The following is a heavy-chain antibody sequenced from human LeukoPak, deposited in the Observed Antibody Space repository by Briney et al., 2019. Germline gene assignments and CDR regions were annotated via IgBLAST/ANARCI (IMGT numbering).Heavy chain of an antibody. CDR3: ARGSILWWSLRSYYFDY. J-gene: IGHJ4*02. V-gene: IGHV4-39*07. Sequence: SETLSLTCTVSGGSISNSSYYWGWIRQPPGKGLEWIGSIYYSGSTYYNPSLKSRVTISVDTSKNQFSLKLSSVTAADTAVYYCARGSILWWSLRSYYFDYWGQGTLVTVSS. CDR2: IYYSGST. CDR1: GGSISNSSYY. D-gene: IGHD2-21*01.